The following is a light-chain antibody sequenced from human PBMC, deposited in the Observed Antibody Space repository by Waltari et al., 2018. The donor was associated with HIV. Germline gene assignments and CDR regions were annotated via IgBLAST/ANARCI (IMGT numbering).Light chain of an antibody. CDR3: SSYTNSDTVV. J-gene: IGLJ2*01. Sequence: QSALPQPASASGSPGQSITISCTGTTRDVGGYIPLSWYQQHPAKAPKLVILDVSNRPSGVSNRFSGSKSGNTASLTISGLQAEDEAYYYCSSYTNSDTVVFGGGTKVTVL. CDR1: TRDVGGYIP. CDR2: DVS. V-gene: IGLV2-14*03.